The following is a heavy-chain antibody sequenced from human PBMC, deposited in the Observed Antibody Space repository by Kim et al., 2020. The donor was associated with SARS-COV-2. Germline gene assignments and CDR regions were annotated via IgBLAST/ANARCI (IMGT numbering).Heavy chain of an antibody. V-gene: IGHV4-61*08. Sequence: SETLSLTCTVSGDSVSGGAYYWSWIRQAPGKGLEWIGYIYHRGTTNNNASLKSRLSISMDTSKNQFSLKLTSVTAADTAVYYCARTYTYGLYYFDHWGQG. CDR3: ARTYTYGLYYFDH. D-gene: IGHD5-18*01. CDR2: IYHRGTT. J-gene: IGHJ4*02. CDR1: GDSVSGGAYY.